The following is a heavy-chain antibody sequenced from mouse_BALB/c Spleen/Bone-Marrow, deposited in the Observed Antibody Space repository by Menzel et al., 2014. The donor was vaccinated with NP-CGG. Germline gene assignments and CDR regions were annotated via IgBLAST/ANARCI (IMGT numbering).Heavy chain of an antibody. Sequence: EVQLQESGGGLVQPGGSLKLSCAASGFTFSSYTMSWVRPTPEKRLEWVAYISNGGGSTSYPDTVKGRFTISRDNAKNTLYLQMSSLKSEDTAMYYCSRHVGNPYAMDYWGQGTSVTVSS. CDR2: ISNGGGST. D-gene: IGHD3-1*01. CDR1: GFTFSSYT. CDR3: SRHVGNPYAMDY. V-gene: IGHV5-12-2*01. J-gene: IGHJ4*01.